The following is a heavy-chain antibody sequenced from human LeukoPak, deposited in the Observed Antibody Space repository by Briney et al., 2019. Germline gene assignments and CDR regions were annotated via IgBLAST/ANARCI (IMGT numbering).Heavy chain of an antibody. V-gene: IGHV1-69*10. D-gene: IGHD1-14*01. Sequence: SVKVSCKASGGXFSSYAMTWVRPAPGLGLEWMGLIFPTLEVANYAQMLQGRATITADKSTSTAYMELSSLRPEDTAVYYCARVISGTWLWFWGQGTLVTVSS. CDR3: ARVISGTWLWF. CDR2: IFPTLEVA. CDR1: GGXFSSYA. J-gene: IGHJ4*02.